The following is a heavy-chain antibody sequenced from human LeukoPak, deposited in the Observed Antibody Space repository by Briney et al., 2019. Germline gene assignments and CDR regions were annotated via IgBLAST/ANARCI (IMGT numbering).Heavy chain of an antibody. Sequence: PSETLSLTCTVSGGSIRSYYWSWIRQPAGKGLEWIGRIYTSGSTNYNPLLKRRVTMSVDTSKNQFSLKLSSVTAADTAVYYCARDCSGGSCDRPLDYWGQGTLVTVSS. D-gene: IGHD2-15*01. J-gene: IGHJ4*02. CDR2: IYTSGST. V-gene: IGHV4-4*07. CDR3: ARDCSGGSCDRPLDY. CDR1: GGSIRSYY.